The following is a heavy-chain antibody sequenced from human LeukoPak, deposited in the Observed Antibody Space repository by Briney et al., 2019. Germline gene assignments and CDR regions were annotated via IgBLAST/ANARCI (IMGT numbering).Heavy chain of an antibody. CDR3: ARRSHGSGAGYFES. CDR2: VSYDGDNN. V-gene: IGHV3-30-3*01. J-gene: IGHJ4*02. CDR1: GFTFKTHA. D-gene: IGHD3-10*01. Sequence: PGGSLRLSCAASGFTFKTHAMDWVRQFPGKGLEWVAGVSYDGDNNYYADSVRGRFTVFRDNSKNTVSLDMDTLTPEDTAVYYCARRSHGSGAGYFESWGQGTLVTVSS.